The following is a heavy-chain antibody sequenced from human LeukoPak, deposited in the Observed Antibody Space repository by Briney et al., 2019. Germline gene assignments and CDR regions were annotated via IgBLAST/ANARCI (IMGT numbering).Heavy chain of an antibody. CDR3: AREESAPNWFDP. CDR2: TYYRSKWYN. J-gene: IGHJ5*02. V-gene: IGHV6-1*01. Sequence: XQSRXXGXXWLGRTYYRSKWYNDYAVSVKSRITINPDTSKNQFSLQLNSVTPEDTAVYYCAREESAPNWFDPWGQGTLVTDS.